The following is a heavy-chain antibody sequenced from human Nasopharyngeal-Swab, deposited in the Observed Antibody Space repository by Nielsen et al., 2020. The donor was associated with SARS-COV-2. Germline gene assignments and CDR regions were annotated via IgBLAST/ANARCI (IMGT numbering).Heavy chain of an antibody. V-gene: IGHV5-10-1*01. CDR1: GYSFTSYW. CDR2: IDPSDSYT. Sequence: GESLKISCKAIGYSFTSYWISWVRQMPGKGLEWMGKIDPSDSYTNYNPSFEGHVTISVDKSISTAYLQWSSLKASDTAMYYCARHSPGSGYDLVDYWGQGTLVTVSS. CDR3: ARHSPGSGYDLVDY. J-gene: IGHJ4*02. D-gene: IGHD5-12*01.